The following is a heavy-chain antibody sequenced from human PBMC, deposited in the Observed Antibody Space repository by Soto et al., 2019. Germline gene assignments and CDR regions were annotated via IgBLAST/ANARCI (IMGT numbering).Heavy chain of an antibody. CDR1: GGSISSSNW. CDR3: ARRVGEGRVDY. CDR2: IYHSGNT. D-gene: IGHD1-26*01. J-gene: IGHJ4*02. Sequence: QVQLQESGPGLVKPSGTLSLTCAVSGGSISSSNWWSCVRQPPGKGLEWIGEIYHSGNTNYNPSLKSRVTMSVDKSRNQFSLKLSSVTAADTAVYYCARRVGEGRVDYWGQGTLVTVSS. V-gene: IGHV4-4*02.